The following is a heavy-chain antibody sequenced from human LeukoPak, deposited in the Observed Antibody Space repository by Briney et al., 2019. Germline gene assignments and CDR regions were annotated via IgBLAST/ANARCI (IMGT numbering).Heavy chain of an antibody. J-gene: IGHJ5*02. V-gene: IGHV3-21*01. CDR2: ISGSTTYK. CDR3: ARAASPKPFDL. CDR1: GFTFSSHT. D-gene: IGHD1-14*01. Sequence: GGSLRLSCAAAGFTFSSHTINWVRQAPGKGLEWVSSISGSTTYKYHADSVKGRFTISRDNAKNSVFLQMNSLRAEDTAVYYCARAASPKPFDLWGQGTLVTVSS.